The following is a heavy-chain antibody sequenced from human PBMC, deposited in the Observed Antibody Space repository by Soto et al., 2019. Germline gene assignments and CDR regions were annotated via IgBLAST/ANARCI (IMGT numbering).Heavy chain of an antibody. CDR2: ISSNGGST. CDR1: GFTFSSYA. CDR3: VKSPRGAREYSSGWYPPDQYYYYGMDV. D-gene: IGHD6-19*01. V-gene: IGHV3-64D*08. J-gene: IGHJ6*02. Sequence: GGSLRLSCSASGFTFSSYAMHWVRQAPGKGLEYVSAISSNGGSTYYADSVKGRFTISRDNSKNTLYLQMSSLRAEDTAVYYCVKSPRGAREYSSGWYPPDQYYYYGMDVWGQGTTVTVSS.